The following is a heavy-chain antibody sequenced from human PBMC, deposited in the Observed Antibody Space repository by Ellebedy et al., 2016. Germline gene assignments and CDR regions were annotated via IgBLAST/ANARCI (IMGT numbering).Heavy chain of an antibody. Sequence: GGSLRLXXAASGFTVGNNYMIWVRQAPGKGLEWVSLIYSGGSTYYADSVKGRFTISRDNSKNTLYHQMNSLRAEDTAVYYCARNPGDCYSCGYWGQGTLVTVSS. CDR2: IYSGGST. J-gene: IGHJ4*02. CDR3: ARNPGDCYSCGY. CDR1: GFTVGNNY. V-gene: IGHV3-53*01. D-gene: IGHD2-21*02.